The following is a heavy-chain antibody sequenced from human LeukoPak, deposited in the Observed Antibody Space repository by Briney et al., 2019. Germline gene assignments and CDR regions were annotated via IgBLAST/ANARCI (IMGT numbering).Heavy chain of an antibody. CDR2: IYTSENT. Sequence: SETLSLTCTVSGDSISSYYWSWIRQPAGKGLEWIGRIYTSENTNYNPSLKSRVTMSVDRSENQFSLKLSSVTAADTAVYYCARERGYCFDPWGQGMLVTVSS. V-gene: IGHV4-4*07. CDR3: ARERGYCFDP. D-gene: IGHD3-3*01. CDR1: GDSISSYY. J-gene: IGHJ5*02.